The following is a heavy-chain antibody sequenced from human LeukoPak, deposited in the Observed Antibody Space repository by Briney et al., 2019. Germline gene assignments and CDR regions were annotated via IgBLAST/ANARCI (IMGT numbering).Heavy chain of an antibody. CDR2: INSDGSST. CDR1: GFTFSSYW. CDR3: ARGPYSSNWYVDY. V-gene: IGHV3-74*01. D-gene: IGHD6-13*01. J-gene: IGHJ4*02. Sequence: GGSLRLSCEASGFTFSSYWMHWVRQVPGKGLVWVSRINSDGSSTSYADSVKGRFTISRDSAKNSLYLQMNSLRAEDTAVYYCARGPYSSNWYVDYWGQGTLVTVAS.